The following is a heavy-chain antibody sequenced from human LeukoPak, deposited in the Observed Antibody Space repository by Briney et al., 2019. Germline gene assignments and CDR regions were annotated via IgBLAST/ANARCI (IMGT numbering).Heavy chain of an antibody. CDR2: INGNGGST. CDR1: GYTFDVYG. V-gene: IGHV3-20*01. D-gene: IGHD3-22*01. CDR3: ARDSDSSGYDY. J-gene: IGHJ4*02. Sequence: GGSLRLSCADSGYTFDVYGMRWVRAAPGKGLEWVSGINGNGGSTGYADSVKCRFTISRDNAKNSLYLQMNSLRAEDTALYHWARDSDSSGYDYWGQGTLVTVSS.